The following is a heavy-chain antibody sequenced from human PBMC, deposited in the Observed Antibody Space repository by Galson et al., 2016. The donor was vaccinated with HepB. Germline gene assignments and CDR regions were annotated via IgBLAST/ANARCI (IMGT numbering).Heavy chain of an antibody. J-gene: IGHJ6*02. D-gene: IGHD1-7*01. CDR2: ISWNSGNI. V-gene: IGHV3-9*01. CDR3: AKDLTVDWNLGWGYGMDV. Sequence: SLRLSCAVSGFNVDDYAMHWVRQPPGKGLEWVSSISWNSGNIGYGDSVKGRFTISRDNAKNSVYLQMMSLRAEDTALYYCAKDLTVDWNLGWGYGMDVWGQGTSVTVSS. CDR1: GFNVDDYA.